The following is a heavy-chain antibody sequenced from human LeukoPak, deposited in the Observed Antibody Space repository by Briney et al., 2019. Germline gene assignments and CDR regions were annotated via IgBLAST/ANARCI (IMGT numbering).Heavy chain of an antibody. CDR3: ARDRMGSYLD. V-gene: IGHV1-2*06. J-gene: IGHJ4*02. CDR1: GYNFNDHD. Sequence: ASVKVSCKASGYNFNDHDMHWVRQAPGQGLEWGGRMNPNSGGTTYAQKFQGRVSITKDTSISTAYMELSRLTYDDTAIFYCARDRMGSYLDWGQGTAVTVSS. D-gene: IGHD3-10*01. CDR2: MNPNSGGT.